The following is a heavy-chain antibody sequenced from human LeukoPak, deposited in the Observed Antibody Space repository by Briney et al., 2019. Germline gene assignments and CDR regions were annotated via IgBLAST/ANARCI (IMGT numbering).Heavy chain of an antibody. CDR2: ISSSGNTI. V-gene: IGHV3-48*04. J-gene: IGHJ6*03. CDR3: ARDRRMRDHYMDV. D-gene: IGHD5/OR15-5a*01. Sequence: PGGSLRLSCAASGFTFSNYWMNWVRQAPGKGLEWVSYISSSGNTIYYVDSVKVRFTISRDNAKNSLYLQMDSLRAEDTAVYYCARDRRMRDHYMDVWGKGTTVTISS. CDR1: GFTFSNYW.